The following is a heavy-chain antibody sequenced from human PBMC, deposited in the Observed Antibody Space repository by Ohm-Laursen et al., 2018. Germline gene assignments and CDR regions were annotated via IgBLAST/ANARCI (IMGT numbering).Heavy chain of an antibody. Sequence: GSLRLSCAASGFTFSSHWMHWVRQAPGKGLVWVSRINSDGSRTSYVDSVKGRFTMSRDNAKNTLYLQMNSLRAEDTAVYYCARHQDITHNFDDWGQGTLVTVSS. V-gene: IGHV3-74*01. CDR2: INSDGSRT. CDR1: GFTFSSHW. D-gene: IGHD2-15*01. CDR3: ARHQDITHNFDD. J-gene: IGHJ4*02.